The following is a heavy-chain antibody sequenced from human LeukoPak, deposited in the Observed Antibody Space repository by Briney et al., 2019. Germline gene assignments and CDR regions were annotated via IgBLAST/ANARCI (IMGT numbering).Heavy chain of an antibody. Sequence: SETLSLTCTVSGVSISSYYWNWIRQSPGKGLEWIGHISYSGGTNYTPSLKSRVTISEDTSKNQFSLRLSYVTTADTAVYYCARRTVSHDTSSVGNWLDPWGQGTLVTVSS. CDR1: GVSISSYY. J-gene: IGHJ5*02. CDR2: ISYSGGT. D-gene: IGHD6-6*01. CDR3: ARRTVSHDTSSVGNWLDP. V-gene: IGHV4-59*08.